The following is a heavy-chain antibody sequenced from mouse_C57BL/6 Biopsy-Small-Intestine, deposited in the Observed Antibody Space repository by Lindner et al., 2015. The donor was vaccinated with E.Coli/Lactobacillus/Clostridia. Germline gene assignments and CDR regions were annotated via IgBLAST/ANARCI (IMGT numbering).Heavy chain of an antibody. D-gene: IGHD1-1*02. V-gene: IGHV1-64*01. Sequence: SVKVSCKASGYTFTRYYIHWVRQAPGQGLEWMGIINPNGGSTSYAQKFQGRVTMTRDTSTSTVYMELSSLRSEDTAVYYCARNQYCSGGTCQYYFDYWGQGTLVTVSS. CDR3: ARNQYCSGGTCQYYFDY. J-gene: IGHJ2*01. CDR2: INPNGGST. CDR1: GYTFTRYY.